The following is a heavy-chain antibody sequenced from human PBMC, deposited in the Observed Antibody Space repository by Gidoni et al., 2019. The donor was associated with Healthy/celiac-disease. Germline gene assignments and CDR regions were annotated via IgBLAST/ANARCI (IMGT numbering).Heavy chain of an antibody. V-gene: IGHV3-7*01. Sequence: EVQLVESGGGLVQPGGSLRLSCAASGFTFSSYWMSWVRKAPGKGLEWVANIKQDGSEIYYVDSVKGRFTISRDNAKNSLYLQMNSLRAEDTAVYYCAREGRKLTTAHYWGQGTLVTVSS. J-gene: IGHJ4*02. D-gene: IGHD4-4*01. CDR2: IKQDGSEI. CDR1: GFTFSSYW. CDR3: AREGRKLTTAHY.